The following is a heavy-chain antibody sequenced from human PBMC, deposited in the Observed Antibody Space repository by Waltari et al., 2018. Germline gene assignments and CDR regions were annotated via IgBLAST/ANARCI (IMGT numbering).Heavy chain of an antibody. V-gene: IGHV1-2*06. CDR3: ARSGGGTTTFGVAE. D-gene: IGHD3-3*01. Sequence: QVQLVQSGAEVKESGASVKVSCKASGYTFTDFFIHWVRQAPGQGLEWMGRINPKRGDTRYTQRFQGRVTMTGDTSITTAYMELTGLRSDDTAIYYCARSGGGTTTFGVAEWGQGSLVTVSS. CDR1: GYTFTDFF. J-gene: IGHJ4*02. CDR2: INPKRGDT.